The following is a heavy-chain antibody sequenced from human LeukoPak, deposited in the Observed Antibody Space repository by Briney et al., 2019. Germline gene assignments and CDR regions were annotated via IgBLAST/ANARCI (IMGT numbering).Heavy chain of an antibody. V-gene: IGHV4-34*01. J-gene: IGHJ6*03. Sequence: SETLSLTCAVYGGSFSGYYWNWIRQPPGKGLEWIGEINHSGSTNYNPSLKSRVNILVDTSKNQFSLKVSSVTAADTAVYYCARGGYYYYYYMDVWGKGTTVTVSS. CDR3: ARGGYYYYYYMDV. CDR1: GGSFSGYY. CDR2: INHSGST.